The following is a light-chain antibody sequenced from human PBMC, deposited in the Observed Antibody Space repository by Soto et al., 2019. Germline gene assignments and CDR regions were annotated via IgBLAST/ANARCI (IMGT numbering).Light chain of an antibody. V-gene: IGKV3-20*01. CDR3: QEHGSSPRT. CDR2: GAS. J-gene: IGKJ1*01. CDR1: QSLSSNY. Sequence: LTPAPVSLSLSPGDRASLSCRASQSLSSNYLAWYQQRPGQAPRLLIYGASTRATGIPDRFSGSGSGTDFTLTISRLEPEDFAVYYCQEHGSSPRTFGQGTKVDIK.